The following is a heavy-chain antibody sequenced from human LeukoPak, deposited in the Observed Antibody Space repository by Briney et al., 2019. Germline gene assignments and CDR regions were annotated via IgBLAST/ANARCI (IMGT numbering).Heavy chain of an antibody. V-gene: IGHV4-39*07. Sequence: GSLRLSCAASGFTFSSYEMNWVRQAPGKGLEWIGSIHYSGSTYYNPSLQSRVTISIDTSKNQFSLKLRFVTAADTAVYYCARVRCSGGSCPYYYYYYYMDVWGKGTTVTVSS. J-gene: IGHJ6*03. D-gene: IGHD2-15*01. CDR3: ARVRCSGGSCPYYYYYYYMDV. CDR2: IHYSGST. CDR1: GFTFSSYE.